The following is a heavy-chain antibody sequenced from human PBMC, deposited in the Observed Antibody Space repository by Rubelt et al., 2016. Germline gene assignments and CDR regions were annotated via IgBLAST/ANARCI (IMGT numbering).Heavy chain of an antibody. CDR1: GGSFSGYY. V-gene: IGHV4-34*01. CDR3: ARHSRGTDQSYYFYYYMDV. Sequence: QVQLQQWGAGLLKPSETLSLTCAVYGGSFSGYYWSWIRQPPGKGLEWIGSVYYSGSTYYNPSLKSRVTISIDTSKNQFSRKRSSVTAAETAGDYWARHSRGTDQSYYFYYYMDVWGKGTTVTVSS. D-gene: IGHD1-1*01. J-gene: IGHJ6*03. CDR2: VYYSGST.